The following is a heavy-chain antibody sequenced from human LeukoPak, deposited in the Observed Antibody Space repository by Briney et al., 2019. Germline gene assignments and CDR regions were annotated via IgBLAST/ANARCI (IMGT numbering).Heavy chain of an antibody. D-gene: IGHD3-22*01. CDR1: GVSISSYY. CDR2: IYYSGST. V-gene: IGHV4-59*01. J-gene: IGHJ3*02. Sequence: SETLSLTCTVSGVSISSYYWSWIRQPPGKGLEWIGYIYYSGSTNYNPSLKSRVTISVDTSKNQFSLKLSSVTAADTAVYYCARGPFYDSSGYDAFDIWGQGTMVTVSS. CDR3: ARGPFYDSSGYDAFDI.